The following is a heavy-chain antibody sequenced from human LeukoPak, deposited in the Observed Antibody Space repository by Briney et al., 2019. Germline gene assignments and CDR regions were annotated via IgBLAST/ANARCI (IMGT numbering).Heavy chain of an antibody. D-gene: IGHD3-16*01. CDR3: ARVRLNAFDI. CDR1: GGSISSGDYY. V-gene: IGHV4-30-4*08. CDR2: IYYSGST. J-gene: IGHJ3*02. Sequence: KASETLSLTCTVSGGSISSGDYYWSWIRQPPGKGLEWIGYIYYSGSTYYNPSLKSRVTISVDTSKNQFSLKLSSVTAADTAVYYCARVRLNAFDIWGQGTMDTVSP.